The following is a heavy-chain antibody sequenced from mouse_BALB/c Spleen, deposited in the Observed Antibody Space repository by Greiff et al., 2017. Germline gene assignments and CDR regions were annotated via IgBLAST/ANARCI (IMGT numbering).Heavy chain of an antibody. CDR1: GYTFTSYW. Sequence: QVQLQQPGAELVRPGASVKLSCKASGYTFTSYWINWVKQRPGQGLEWIGNIYPSDSYTNYNQKFKGKATMTVDKSSSTAYMELARLTSEDSAIYYCARGDGLMDYWGQGTSVTVSS. V-gene: IGHV1-69*02. CDR2: IYPSDSYT. D-gene: IGHD2-3*01. CDR3: ARGDGLMDY. J-gene: IGHJ4*01.